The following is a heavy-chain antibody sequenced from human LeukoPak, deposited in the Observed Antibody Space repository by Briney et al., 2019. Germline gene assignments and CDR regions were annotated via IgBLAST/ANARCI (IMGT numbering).Heavy chain of an antibody. V-gene: IGHV3-23*01. CDR1: GFTFSSCA. Sequence: GGSLRLSCAASGFTFSSCAMSWVRQAPGKGLEWVSAISGSGGSTYYADSVKGRFTISRDNSKNTLYLQMNSLRAEDTAVYYCAKVDPHDSSGYYYPDYWGQGTLVTVSS. J-gene: IGHJ4*02. CDR3: AKVDPHDSSGYYYPDY. D-gene: IGHD3-22*01. CDR2: ISGSGGST.